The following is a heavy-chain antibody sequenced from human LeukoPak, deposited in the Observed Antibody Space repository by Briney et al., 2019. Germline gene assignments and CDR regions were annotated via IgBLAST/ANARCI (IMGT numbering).Heavy chain of an antibody. J-gene: IGHJ4*02. V-gene: IGHV4-59*12. CDR3: TREGYDRSGYFLDF. D-gene: IGHD3-22*01. CDR2: IYPDGRI. CDR1: SGSMTDSC. Sequence: SETLSLTCSVSSGSMTDSCWSWFRQAPGKGFEWLGFIYPDGRIEYSPSLRSRVTFSVATSQLEATVRLSSVTASDTAVYYCTREGYDRSGYFLDFWGQGTLVTVSS.